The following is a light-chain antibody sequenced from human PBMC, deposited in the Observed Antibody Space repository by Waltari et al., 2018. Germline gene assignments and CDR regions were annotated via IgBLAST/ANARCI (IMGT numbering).Light chain of an antibody. CDR1: SRDSGGYNY. Sequence: HSALTQPDSVSGSPGQSITISCSGTSRDSGGYNYVSWYQQHPGKAPKLLIYDVTNRPSGVSNRFSGSKSGNTASLTISGLQAEDEAVYFCISYTSGTTDWVFGGGTKLTVL. V-gene: IGLV2-14*03. CDR3: ISYTSGTTDWV. CDR2: DVT. J-gene: IGLJ3*02.